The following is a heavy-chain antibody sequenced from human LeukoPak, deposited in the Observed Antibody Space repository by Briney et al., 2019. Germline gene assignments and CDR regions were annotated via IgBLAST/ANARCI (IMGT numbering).Heavy chain of an antibody. V-gene: IGHV4-39*07. Sequence: PSETLSLTCTVSGGSISSSYYYWGWIRQPPGKGLEWIGSIYYSGSTYYNPSLKSRVTISVDRSKNQFSLKLSSVTAADTAVYYCARATYCGGDCYLVDYWGQGTLVTVSS. J-gene: IGHJ4*02. D-gene: IGHD2-21*02. CDR3: ARATYCGGDCYLVDY. CDR2: IYYSGST. CDR1: GGSISSSYYY.